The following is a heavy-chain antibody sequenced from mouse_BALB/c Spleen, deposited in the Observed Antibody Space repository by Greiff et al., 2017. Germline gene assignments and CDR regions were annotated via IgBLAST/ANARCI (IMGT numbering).Heavy chain of an antibody. CDR3: ARSRGDYAGFDY. Sequence: EVQRVESGGGLVQPGGSRKLSCAASGFTFSSFGMHWVRQAPEKGLEWVAYISSGSSTIYYADTVKGRFTISRDNPKNTLFLQMTSLRSEDTAMYYCARSRGDYAGFDYWGQGTTLTVSS. CDR1: GFTFSSFG. V-gene: IGHV5-17*02. J-gene: IGHJ2*01. CDR2: ISSGSSTI. D-gene: IGHD2-4*01.